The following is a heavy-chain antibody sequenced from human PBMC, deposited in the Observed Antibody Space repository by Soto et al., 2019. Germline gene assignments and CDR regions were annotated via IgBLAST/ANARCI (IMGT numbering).Heavy chain of an antibody. CDR3: ASAAEGYCSGGSCYSLFDP. D-gene: IGHD2-15*01. CDR1: GFTFSSYS. V-gene: IGHV3-21*01. J-gene: IGHJ5*02. CDR2: ISSSSSYI. Sequence: EVQLVESGGGLVKPGGSLRLSCAASGFTFSSYSMYWVRQAPGKGLEWVSSISSSSSYIYYADSVKGRCTISRDNAKNSLYLQMNSLRAEDTAVYYCASAAEGYCSGGSCYSLFDPWGQGTLVTVSS.